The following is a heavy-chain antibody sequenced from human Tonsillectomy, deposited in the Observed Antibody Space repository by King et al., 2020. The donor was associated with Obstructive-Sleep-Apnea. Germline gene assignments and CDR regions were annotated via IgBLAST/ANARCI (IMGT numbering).Heavy chain of an antibody. V-gene: IGHV4-59*08. D-gene: IGHD1-26*01. CDR1: GGSISSYY. Sequence: QLQESGPGLVKPSETLSLTCTVSGGSISSYYWSWIRQPPGKGLEWIGYIYYSGSTNYNPSLKSRVTISVDTSKNQFSLKLSSLTAADTAVYYCARHVPLGGATTDYWGQGTLVTVSS. J-gene: IGHJ4*02. CDR3: ARHVPLGGATTDY. CDR2: IYYSGST.